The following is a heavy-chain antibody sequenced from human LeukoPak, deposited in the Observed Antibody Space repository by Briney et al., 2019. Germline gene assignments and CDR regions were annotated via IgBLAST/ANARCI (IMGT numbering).Heavy chain of an antibody. D-gene: IGHD1-26*01. CDR2: ISSNGVYT. Sequence: GGSLRLSCAASGFTFSTYPMHWVRQAPGEGLEYLSGISSNGVYTYYANSVKGRFTISRDNSKNTLYLQMGSLRAEDMAVYYCARVLGSGSYYRDNWGQGTLVTVSS. J-gene: IGHJ4*02. V-gene: IGHV3-64*01. CDR1: GFTFSTYP. CDR3: ARVLGSGSYYRDN.